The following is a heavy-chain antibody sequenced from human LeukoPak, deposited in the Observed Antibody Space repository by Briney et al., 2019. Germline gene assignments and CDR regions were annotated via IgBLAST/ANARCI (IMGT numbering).Heavy chain of an antibody. CDR1: GYTLTELS. J-gene: IGHJ3*02. CDR2: FDPEDGET. Sequence: ASVNVSCKVSGYTLTELSMHWVRQAPGKGLEWMGGFDPEDGETIYAQKFQGRVTMTEDTSTDTAYMELSSLRSEDTAVYYCATDYMVRMTTVTSYRGDAFDIWGQGTMVTVSS. D-gene: IGHD4-17*01. CDR3: ATDYMVRMTTVTSYRGDAFDI. V-gene: IGHV1-24*01.